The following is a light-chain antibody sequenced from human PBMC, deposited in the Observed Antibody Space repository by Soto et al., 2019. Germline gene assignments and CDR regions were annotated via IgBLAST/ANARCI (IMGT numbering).Light chain of an antibody. CDR3: QQRSNWPLT. V-gene: IGKV1-39*01. CDR1: QDIRDY. CDR2: AAS. Sequence: DIQMTQSPSSLSASVGDRVTITCQASQDIRDYLNWYQQKPGKAPKLLIFAASTLQSGVPSRFSGSGSGTDFTLTISSLEPEDFAVYYCQQRSNWPLTFGGGTKVDI. J-gene: IGKJ4*01.